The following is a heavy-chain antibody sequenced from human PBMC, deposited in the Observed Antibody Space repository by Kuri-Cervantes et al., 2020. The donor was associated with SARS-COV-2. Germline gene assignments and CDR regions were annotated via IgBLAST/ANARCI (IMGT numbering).Heavy chain of an antibody. Sequence: GESLKISCAASGFTFSSYSMNWVRQAPGKGLEWVSYISSSSSTIYYADSVKGRFTISRDNAKNSLYLQMNSLRAEDTAVYYCAREDVAAAGKVDCYYGMDVWGQGTTVTVSS. J-gene: IGHJ6*02. CDR1: GFTFSSYS. CDR3: AREDVAAAGKVDCYYGMDV. V-gene: IGHV3-48*01. D-gene: IGHD6-13*01. CDR2: ISSSSSTI.